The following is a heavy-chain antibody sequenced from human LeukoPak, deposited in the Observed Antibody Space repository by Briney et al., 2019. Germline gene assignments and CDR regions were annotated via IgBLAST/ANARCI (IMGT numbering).Heavy chain of an antibody. Sequence: GASVKVSCKASGYTFTGYYMHWVRQAPAQALEWMGWINANSGGTNYAQKFQGRVTMTRDTSISTAYMELSRLRSDDTAVYYCARGVAAAGKRYYFDYWGQGTLVTVSS. CDR2: INANSGGT. CDR1: GYTFTGYY. D-gene: IGHD6-13*01. J-gene: IGHJ4*02. CDR3: ARGVAAAGKRYYFDY. V-gene: IGHV1-2*02.